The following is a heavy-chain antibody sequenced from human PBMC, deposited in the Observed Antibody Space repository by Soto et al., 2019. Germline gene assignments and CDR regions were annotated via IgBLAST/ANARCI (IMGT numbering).Heavy chain of an antibody. CDR2: INHSGST. D-gene: IGHD5-12*01. CDR3: ARMWGGYNSH. Sequence: SETLSLTCAVYGGSFSGYYWSWIRQPPGKGLEWIGEINHSGSTNYNPSLKSRVTISVDTSKNQFSLKLSSVTAAGTAVYYCARMWGGYNSHWGQGTLVTVSS. V-gene: IGHV4-34*01. CDR1: GGSFSGYY. J-gene: IGHJ4*02.